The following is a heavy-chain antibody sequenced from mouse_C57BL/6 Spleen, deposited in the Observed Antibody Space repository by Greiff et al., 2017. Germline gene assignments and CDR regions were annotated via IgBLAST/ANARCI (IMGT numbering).Heavy chain of an antibody. CDR2: ISYSGST. CDR3: ASGGAPYDYCFAY. Sequence: EVKLLESGPGLAKPSQSLSLTCTVSGYSITSGYDWHWIRHFPGNKLEWMGYISYSGSTNYNPSLKSRISISHDTSTNHFFMKLNSLTTEDTSTYYCASGGAPYDYCFAYWGQGTLVTVSA. V-gene: IGHV3-1*01. CDR1: GYSITSGYD. D-gene: IGHD2-4*01. J-gene: IGHJ3*01.